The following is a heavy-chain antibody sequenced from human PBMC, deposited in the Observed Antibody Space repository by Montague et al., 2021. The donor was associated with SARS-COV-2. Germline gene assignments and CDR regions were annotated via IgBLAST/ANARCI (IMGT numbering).Heavy chain of an antibody. D-gene: IGHD1-1*01. CDR3: ARAGSQTFFEF. J-gene: IGHJ2*01. V-gene: IGHV4-34*01. Sequence: SETLSLTCAVTSGSLSNYYWSWIRQPPGKGLEWIGEIRLPGGSNYNPSLKRRVTISLDTSNNQVPLCLNSVTAADTAVYYCARAGSQTFFEFWGRGTLVTVSS. CDR2: IRLPGGS. CDR1: SGSLSNYY.